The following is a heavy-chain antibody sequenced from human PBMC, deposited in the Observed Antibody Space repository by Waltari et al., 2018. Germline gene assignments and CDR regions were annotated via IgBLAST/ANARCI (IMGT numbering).Heavy chain of an antibody. J-gene: IGHJ2*01. CDR1: GFPLSSYA. CDR3: AKTQLWLRWYFDL. D-gene: IGHD5-18*01. Sequence: EVQLVESGGGLVQPGGSLRLSCAASGFPLSSYAMSWVRQAPGKGLEWVSAISGSGGSTYYADSVKGRFTISRDNSKNTLYLQMNSLRAEYTAVYYCAKTQLWLRWYFDLWGRGTLVTVSS. V-gene: IGHV3-23*04. CDR2: ISGSGGST.